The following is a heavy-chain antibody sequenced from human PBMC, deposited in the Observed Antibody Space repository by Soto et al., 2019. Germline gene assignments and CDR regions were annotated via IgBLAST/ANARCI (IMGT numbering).Heavy chain of an antibody. Sequence: EVQLLESGGGLVQPGGSLRLSCAASGFTFSNYDTSWVRQAPGKGLEWVSGISDSGTSTYYADSVKGRFTISRDNSKNTLYLQMTSLRAEDTAVYYCAKRHYYDSSGYFGYHFDYWGQGTLVTVSS. J-gene: IGHJ4*02. V-gene: IGHV3-23*01. CDR1: GFTFSNYD. CDR3: AKRHYYDSSGYFGYHFDY. D-gene: IGHD3-22*01. CDR2: ISDSGTST.